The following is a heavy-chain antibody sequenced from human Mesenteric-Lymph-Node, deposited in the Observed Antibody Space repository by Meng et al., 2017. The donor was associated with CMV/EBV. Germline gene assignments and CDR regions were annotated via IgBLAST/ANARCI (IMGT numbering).Heavy chain of an antibody. CDR3: ARRGNYDSDYSEY. CDR2: VHHSGTT. J-gene: IGHJ4*02. D-gene: IGHD3-22*01. CDR1: GDSISTSTYY. Sequence: QFQLQGSGPGLVKPSESLSLSCIVSGDSISTSTYYWTWIRQPTGKGLEWIGRVHHSGTTYYNPSLKGRLTISVETSANLFSLRLTTVTAADTATYYCARRGNYDSDYSEYWGQGTLVTVSS. V-gene: IGHV4-39*01.